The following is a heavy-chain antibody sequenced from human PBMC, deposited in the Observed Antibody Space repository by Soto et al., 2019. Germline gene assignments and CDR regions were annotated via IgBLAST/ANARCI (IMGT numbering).Heavy chain of an antibody. CDR3: ARSVAVPGAHIDY. V-gene: IGHV4-59*01. J-gene: IGHJ4*02. CDR1: GGSISGSY. CDR2: VYYTGST. Sequence: SETLSLTCSVPGGSISGSYWSWIRQSPGKGLEWFGYVYYTGSTNYSPSLRSRVSISVDTSKNEFSLRLSSVTAADTAVYFCARSVAVPGAHIDYWGQGTQVTVSS. D-gene: IGHD6-19*01.